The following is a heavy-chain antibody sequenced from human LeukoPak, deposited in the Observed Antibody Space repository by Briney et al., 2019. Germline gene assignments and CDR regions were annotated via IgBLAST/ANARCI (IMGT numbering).Heavy chain of an antibody. D-gene: IGHD4-17*01. Sequence: GGSLSLSCAACGLPYSSYNMHWLRQAPGKGLEGVSSISSSSSYIYYADSVKGRFTISRDNAKNSLYLQMNSLRAEDTAVYYCARGSGVTTIYYYMDVCGKGTKVTDCS. V-gene: IGHV3-21*01. CDR3: ARGSGVTTIYYYMDV. J-gene: IGHJ6*03. CDR2: ISSSSSYI. CDR1: GLPYSSYN.